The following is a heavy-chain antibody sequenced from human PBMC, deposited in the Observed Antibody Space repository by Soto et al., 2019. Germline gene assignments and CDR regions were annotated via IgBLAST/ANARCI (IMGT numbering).Heavy chain of an antibody. CDR2: INPSGGST. J-gene: IGHJ6*02. V-gene: IGHV1-46*01. D-gene: IGHD5-18*01. CDR3: ARVVRGRYSYGFAAPYGMDV. Sequence: ASVKVSCKASGYTFTSYYMHWVRQAPGQGLEWMGIINPSGGSTSYAQKFQGRVTMTRDTSTSTVYMELSSLRSEDTAVYYCARVVRGRYSYGFAAPYGMDVWGQGTTVTVPS. CDR1: GYTFTSYY.